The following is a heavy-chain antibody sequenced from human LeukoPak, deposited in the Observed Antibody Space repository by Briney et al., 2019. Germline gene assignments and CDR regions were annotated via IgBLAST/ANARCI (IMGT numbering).Heavy chain of an antibody. CDR3: AKYDFWSGYYFDY. V-gene: IGHV3-30*02. Sequence: GGSLRLSCAASGFTFSSYSMNWVRQAPGKGLEWVAFIRYDGSNKYYADSVKGRFTISRDNSKNTLYLQMNSLRAEDTAVYYCAKYDFWSGYYFDYWGQGTLVTVSS. CDR1: GFTFSSYS. J-gene: IGHJ4*02. D-gene: IGHD3-3*01. CDR2: IRYDGSNK.